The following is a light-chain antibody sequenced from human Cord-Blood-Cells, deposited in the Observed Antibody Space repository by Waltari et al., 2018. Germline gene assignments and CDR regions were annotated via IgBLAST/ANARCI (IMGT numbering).Light chain of an antibody. V-gene: IGKV3-11*01. CDR1: QRVSSY. CDR3: QQRSNCPLT. J-gene: IGKJ4*01. Sequence: EIVLTQSPATLSLSPGERATLSCRASQRVSSYLAWYPQKPGQTPRLLIYDASNRATGIPARFSGSGSETDFTLTISSLEPEDFAVYYCQQRSNCPLTFGGGTKVEIK. CDR2: DAS.